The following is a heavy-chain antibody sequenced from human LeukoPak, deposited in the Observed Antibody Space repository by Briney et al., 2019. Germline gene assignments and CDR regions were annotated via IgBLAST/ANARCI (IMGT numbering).Heavy chain of an antibody. CDR1: GFTFSSYA. Sequence: PGGSLRLSCAASGFTFSSYAMSWVRQAPGKGLEWGSVIKSGTRDTNYGDSVRGLFTISRDNSKTTLYLQMNSLRAEHTAVYYCAKHCERHDGVWYFDCWGLGTLVTVSS. CDR3: AKHCERHDGVWYFDC. CDR2: IKSGTRDT. J-gene: IGHJ4*02. D-gene: IGHD2-8*01. V-gene: IGHV3-23*03.